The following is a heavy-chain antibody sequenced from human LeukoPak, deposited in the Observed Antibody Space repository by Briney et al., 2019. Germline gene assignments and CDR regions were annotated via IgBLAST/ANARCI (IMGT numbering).Heavy chain of an antibody. CDR2: IYYSGST. V-gene: IGHV4-59*01. D-gene: IGHD2-15*01. CDR3: ARDLGYCSGGSCYSS. Sequence: SETLSLTCTVSGGSISSYYWSWIRQPPGKGLEWIGYIYYSGSTNYNPSLKSRVTISVDTSKNQFSLKLSSVTAADTAVYYCARDLGYCSGGSCYSSWSQGTLVTVSS. CDR1: GGSISSYY. J-gene: IGHJ5*02.